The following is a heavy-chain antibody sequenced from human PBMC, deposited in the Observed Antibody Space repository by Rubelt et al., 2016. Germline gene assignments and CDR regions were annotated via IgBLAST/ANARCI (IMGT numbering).Heavy chain of an antibody. J-gene: IGHJ4*02. CDR2: GSGGST. V-gene: IGHV3-23*01. D-gene: IGHD3-22*01. CDR3: AKVKWSNYDTSGYNY. Sequence: GSGGSTFYADSVKGRFTISTDNSKNTLYLQMNSLRDEDTALYYCAKVKWSNYDTSGYNYWGQGTLVTVSS.